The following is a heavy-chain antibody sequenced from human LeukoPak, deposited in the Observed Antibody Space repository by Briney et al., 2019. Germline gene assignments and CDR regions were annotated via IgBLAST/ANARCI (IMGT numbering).Heavy chain of an antibody. D-gene: IGHD2-2*01. Sequence: GASVTVSCKASGGTFSSYAISWVRQAPGQGLEWMGGILPVLGTANYAQRFQGRVTITTDESTSTAYMELSSLRSEDTAVYFCARARGRAMREGRATPGFYYYMDVWGKGTTVTVSS. J-gene: IGHJ6*03. CDR1: GGTFSSYA. V-gene: IGHV1-69*05. CDR2: ILPVLGTA. CDR3: ARARGRAMREGRATPGFYYYMDV.